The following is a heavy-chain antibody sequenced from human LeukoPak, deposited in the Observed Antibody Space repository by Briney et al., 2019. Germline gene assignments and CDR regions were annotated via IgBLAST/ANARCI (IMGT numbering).Heavy chain of an antibody. CDR3: ARDRGDFDWLLYSVLGYYMDV. Sequence: VKVSCKASGYPFTGYYMHWVRQAPGQGLEWMGWINPNSGGTNYAQKFQGRVTMTRDTSISTAYMELSRLRSDDTAVYYCARDRGDFDWLLYSVLGYYMDVWGKGTTVTVSS. CDR1: GYPFTGYY. D-gene: IGHD3-9*01. J-gene: IGHJ6*03. V-gene: IGHV1-2*02. CDR2: INPNSGGT.